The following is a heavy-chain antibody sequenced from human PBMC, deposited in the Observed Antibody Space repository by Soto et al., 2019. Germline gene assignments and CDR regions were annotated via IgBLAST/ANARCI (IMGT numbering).Heavy chain of an antibody. D-gene: IGHD1-26*01. CDR1: GVTFDDYA. CDR3: AKDKWELSYYFDH. CDR2: ISWNSGRI. Sequence: PGGSLRLSCAASGVTFDDYAMHWVRQAPGKGLEWVSIISWNSGRIGYADSVKGRFTISRDNAKNSLYLQMNCLRAEDTALYYCAKDKWELSYYFDHWGQGTLVTVSS. V-gene: IGHV3-9*01. J-gene: IGHJ4*02.